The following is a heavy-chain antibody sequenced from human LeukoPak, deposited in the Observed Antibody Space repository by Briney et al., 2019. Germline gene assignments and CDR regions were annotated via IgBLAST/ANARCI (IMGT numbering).Heavy chain of an antibody. CDR1: GFTFSSYA. CDR3: AKDGVACVRARYYFDY. J-gene: IGHJ4*02. CDR2: ISGSGGST. V-gene: IGHV3-23*01. D-gene: IGHD3-3*01. Sequence: GGSLRLSCAASGFTFSSYAMSWVRQAPGKGLEWVSAISGSGGSTYYADSVKGRFTISRDNSKNTLYLQMNSLRAEDTAVYYCAKDGVACVRARYYFDYWGQGTLVTVSS.